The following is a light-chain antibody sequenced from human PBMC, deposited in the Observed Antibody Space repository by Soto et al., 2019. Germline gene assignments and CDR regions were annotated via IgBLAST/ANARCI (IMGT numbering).Light chain of an antibody. J-gene: IGLJ3*02. CDR2: NNN. CDR3: AAWDDSLNGLV. Sequence: QSVVTQAPSVSGTPGQRVTISCSGSSSNIESNLVNWYQQLPGTAPKLLMYNNNQRPSGVPDRFSGSKSGTSASLAISGLQSEDEADYHCAAWDDSLNGLVFGGGTKLTVL. V-gene: IGLV1-44*01. CDR1: SSNIESNL.